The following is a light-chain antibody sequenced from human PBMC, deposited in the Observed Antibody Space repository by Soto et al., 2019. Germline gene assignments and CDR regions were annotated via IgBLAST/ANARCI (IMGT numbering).Light chain of an antibody. CDR2: GAS. CDR1: QSVSSSY. CDR3: QQYGSSLYT. J-gene: IGKJ2*01. Sequence: EIVLTQSPGTLSLSPGERATLSCRASQSVSSSYLAWYQQKPDQAPMLLIYGASSRPTGIPDRFSGSGSGTDFALTISILEPEDFAVYYCQQYGSSLYTFGQGTKLEIK. V-gene: IGKV3-20*01.